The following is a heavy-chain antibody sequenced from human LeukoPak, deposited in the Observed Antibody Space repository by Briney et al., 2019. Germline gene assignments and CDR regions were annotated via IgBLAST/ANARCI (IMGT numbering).Heavy chain of an antibody. CDR2: IIPIFGTA. V-gene: IGHV1-69*05. Sequence: GASVKVSCKASGYTFTSYGISWVRQAPGQGLEWMGGIIPIFGTANYAQKFQGRVTITTDESTSTAYMELSSLRSEDTAVYYCARGDMDTAMAYYFDYWGQGTLVTVSS. J-gene: IGHJ4*02. CDR3: ARGDMDTAMAYYFDY. D-gene: IGHD5-18*01. CDR1: GYTFTSYG.